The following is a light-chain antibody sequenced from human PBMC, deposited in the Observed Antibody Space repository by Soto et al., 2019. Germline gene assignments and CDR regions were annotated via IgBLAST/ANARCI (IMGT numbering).Light chain of an antibody. V-gene: IGLV2-23*02. CDR2: EVS. J-gene: IGLJ1*01. CDR3: CSYAGSSTWYG. Sequence: QSALTQPASVSGSPGQSITISCTGTSSDVGSYNLVSWYQQHPGKAPKLMIYEVSKRPSGVSNRFSGSKSGNTASLTISGLQAEDEADYYCCSYAGSSTWYGFGTGTKVTVL. CDR1: SSDVGSYNL.